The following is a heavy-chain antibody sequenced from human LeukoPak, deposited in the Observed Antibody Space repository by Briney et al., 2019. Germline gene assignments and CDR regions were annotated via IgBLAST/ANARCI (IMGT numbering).Heavy chain of an antibody. CDR1: GYSFTSYW. CDR2: IYPGDSDT. CDR3: ARSLGYCSGGSCYSDGWFDP. D-gene: IGHD2-15*01. V-gene: IGHV5-51*01. J-gene: IGHJ5*02. Sequence: GESLKIFCKGSGYSFTSYWIGWVRQMPGKGLEWMGIIYPGDSDTRYSPSFQGQVTISADKSISTAYLQWSSLKASDTAMYYCARSLGYCSGGSCYSDGWFDPWGQGTLVTVSS.